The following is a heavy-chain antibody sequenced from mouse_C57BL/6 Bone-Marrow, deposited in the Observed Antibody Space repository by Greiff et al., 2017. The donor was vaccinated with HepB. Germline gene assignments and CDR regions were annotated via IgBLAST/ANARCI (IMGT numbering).Heavy chain of an antibody. CDR3: ARKEYDGNLFAY. D-gene: IGHD1-1*01. CDR2: IYPSDSET. Sequence: QVQLQQPGAELVRPGSSVKLSCKASGYTFTSYWMDWVKQRPGQGLEWIGNIYPSDSETHYNQKFKDKATLTVDKSSSTAYMQLSSLTSEDSAVYYCARKEYDGNLFAYWGQGTLVTVSA. V-gene: IGHV1-61*01. CDR1: GYTFTSYW. J-gene: IGHJ3*01.